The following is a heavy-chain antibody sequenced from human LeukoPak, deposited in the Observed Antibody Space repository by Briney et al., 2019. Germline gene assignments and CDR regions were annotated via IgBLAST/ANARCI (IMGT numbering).Heavy chain of an antibody. D-gene: IGHD3-16*02. V-gene: IGHV4-38-2*02. CDR1: GYSISSGYY. CDR3: ARFIPNYYYMDV. CDR2: IYHSGST. J-gene: IGHJ6*03. Sequence: SETLSLTCTVSGYSISSGYYLGWIRQPPGKGLDWIGSIYHSGSTYYNPSLKSRVTISVDTSKNQFSLKLSSVTAADTAVYYCARFIPNYYYMDVWGKGTTVTVSS.